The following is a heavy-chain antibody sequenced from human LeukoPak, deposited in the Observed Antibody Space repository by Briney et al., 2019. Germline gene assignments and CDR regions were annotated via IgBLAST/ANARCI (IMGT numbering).Heavy chain of an antibody. J-gene: IGHJ5*02. CDR2: IYTSGST. CDR3: ARDTPTDYYDSSGYYLSRWFDP. V-gene: IGHV4-61*02. Sequence: ASETLSLTCTVSGGSISSGSYYWSWIRQPAGKGLEWIGRIYTSGSTNYNPSLKSRVTISVDTSKNQFSLKLSSVTAADTAVYYCARDTPTDYYDSSGYYLSRWFDPWGQGTLVTVSS. D-gene: IGHD3-22*01. CDR1: GGSISSGSYY.